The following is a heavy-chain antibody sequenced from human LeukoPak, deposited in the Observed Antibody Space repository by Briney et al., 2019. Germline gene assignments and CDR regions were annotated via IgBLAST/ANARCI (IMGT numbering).Heavy chain of an antibody. CDR2: INPNGGGT. J-gene: IGHJ5*02. CDR3: ARDQGYCSSTSCSNWFDP. Sequence: GASVKVSCKASGYTFTGYYMHWVRQAPGQGLEWMGWINPNGGGTNYAQKFQGRVTMTRDTSISTAYMELSRLRSDDTAVYYCARDQGYCSSTSCSNWFDPWGQGTLVTVSS. CDR1: GYTFTGYY. V-gene: IGHV1-2*02. D-gene: IGHD2-2*01.